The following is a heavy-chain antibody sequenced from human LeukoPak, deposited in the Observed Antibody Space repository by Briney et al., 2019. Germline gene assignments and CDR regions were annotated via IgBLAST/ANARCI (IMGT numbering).Heavy chain of an antibody. CDR3: ASTIFPGEYSQH. D-gene: IGHD3-10*02. J-gene: IGHJ1*01. V-gene: IGHV1-69*13. CDR1: GGTFSSYA. CDR2: IIPIFGTA. Sequence: SVKVSCKASGGTFSSYAISWVRQAPGQGLEWMGGIIPIFGTANYAQKFQGRVTITADESTSTAYMELSSLRSEDTAVYYCASTIFPGEYSQHWGQGTLVTVSS.